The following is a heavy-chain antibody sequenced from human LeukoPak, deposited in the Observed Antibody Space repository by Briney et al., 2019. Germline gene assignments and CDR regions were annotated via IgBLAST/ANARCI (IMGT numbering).Heavy chain of an antibody. CDR1: GFTFSSYA. D-gene: IGHD3-16*01. V-gene: IGHV3-23*01. J-gene: IGHJ4*02. CDR3: ASCSPFGYYFDY. Sequence: GGALRLSCAVSGFTFSSYAMSWVRQAPGKGLEGVSAISGSGGSTYYADSVKGRFTISRDNSKNTLYLQMNSRRAADTAVYSCASCSPFGYYFDYWGQGTLVTVSS. CDR2: ISGSGGST.